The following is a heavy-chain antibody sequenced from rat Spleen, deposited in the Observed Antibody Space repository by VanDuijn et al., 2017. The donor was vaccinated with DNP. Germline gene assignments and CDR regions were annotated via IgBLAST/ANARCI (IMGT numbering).Heavy chain of an antibody. D-gene: IGHD5-1*01. Sequence: EVKLVESGGGLVQPGRSLKLSCAASGFTLNKYWMTWIRQAPGKGLEWIASIISSGGNTYYPESVKGRFTISRDDAKNSLYLQMNSLRSEDTATYYCTRQLGLDYWGQGVMVTVSS. CDR3: TRQLGLDY. J-gene: IGHJ2*01. CDR1: GFTLNKYW. CDR2: IISSGGNT. V-gene: IGHV5-31*01.